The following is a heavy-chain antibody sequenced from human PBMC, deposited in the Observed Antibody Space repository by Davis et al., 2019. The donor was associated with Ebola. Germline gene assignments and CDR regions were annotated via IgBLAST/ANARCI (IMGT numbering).Heavy chain of an antibody. CDR2: IYYSGST. CDR3: ARTNYGDYYFDY. D-gene: IGHD4-17*01. V-gene: IGHV4-59*01. J-gene: IGHJ4*02. Sequence: SETLSLTCTVSGGSISSYYWSWIRQPPGKGLEWIGYIYYSGSTNYNPSLKSRVTISVDTSKNQFSLKLSSVTAADTAVYYCARTNYGDYYFDYWGQGTLVTVSS. CDR1: GGSISSYY.